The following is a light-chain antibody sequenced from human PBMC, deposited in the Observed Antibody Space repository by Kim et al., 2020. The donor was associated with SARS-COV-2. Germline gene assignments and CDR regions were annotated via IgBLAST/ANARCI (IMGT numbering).Light chain of an antibody. CDR3: QQANSFPALS. V-gene: IGKV1-12*01. CDR2: AAS. J-gene: IGKJ4*01. CDR1: QGIGRW. Sequence: DIQMTQSPSSVSASVGDRVTITCRASQGIGRWLAWYQQKPGNAPKLLIYAASTLHSGVPSRFSGSGSGTDFTLTISSLQPEDFATYYCQQANSFPALSFGGGTKVEI.